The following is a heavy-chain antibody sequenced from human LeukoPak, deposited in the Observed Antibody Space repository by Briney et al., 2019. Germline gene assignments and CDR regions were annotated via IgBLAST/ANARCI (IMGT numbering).Heavy chain of an antibody. Sequence: PGRSLRLSCAASGFNFSTYGMHWVRQAPGKGLEWVAVISYDGINKYYADSVKGRFTISRDNSMNTLHLQMNSLRAEDTAVYYCAKDEGYGSGSYYTRYDAFDIWGQGTMVAVSS. CDR2: ISYDGINK. J-gene: IGHJ3*02. CDR3: AKDEGYGSGSYYTRYDAFDI. D-gene: IGHD3-10*01. CDR1: GFNFSTYG. V-gene: IGHV3-30*18.